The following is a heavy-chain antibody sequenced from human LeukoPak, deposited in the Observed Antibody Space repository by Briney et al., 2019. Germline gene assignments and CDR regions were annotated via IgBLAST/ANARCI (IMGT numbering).Heavy chain of an antibody. D-gene: IGHD5-24*01. V-gene: IGHV4-30-2*01. CDR2: IYHSGST. J-gene: IGHJ4*02. Sequence: PSQTLSLTCTVSGGSISSGGYYWSWIRQPPGRGLEWIGYIYHSGSTYYNPSLKSRVTISVDTSKNQFSLKLTSVTAADTAIYYCARGKDGYNYNWGQGTLVTVSS. CDR1: GGSISSGGYY. CDR3: ARGKDGYNYN.